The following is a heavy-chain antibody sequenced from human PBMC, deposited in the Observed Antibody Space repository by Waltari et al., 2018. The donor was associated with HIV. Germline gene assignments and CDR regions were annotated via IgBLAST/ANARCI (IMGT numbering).Heavy chain of an antibody. CDR1: GYTFTGYY. CDR2: FNPNSGGT. D-gene: IGHD6-13*01. Sequence: QVQMVQSGAEVKKPGASVKVSCKASGYTFTGYYMHWVRQAPGQGLGWMGWFNPNSGGTNDAQRFQGRVTQTRDTSISTAYMELSRLRSDDTAVYYCARRSSGGMDVWGQGTTVTVSS. V-gene: IGHV1-2*02. J-gene: IGHJ6*02. CDR3: ARRSSGGMDV.